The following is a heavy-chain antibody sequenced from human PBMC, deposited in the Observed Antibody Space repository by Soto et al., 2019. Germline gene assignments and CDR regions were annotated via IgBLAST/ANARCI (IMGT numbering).Heavy chain of an antibody. CDR3: AKDRGRTWYEDY. J-gene: IGHJ4*02. D-gene: IGHD6-13*01. CDR2: ISGSGNTS. CDR1: GFTFSSYA. V-gene: IGHV3-23*01. Sequence: EVQLLESGGGLVQPGGSLRLSCAASGFTFSSYAMTWVRQAPGKGLEWVTAISGSGNTSYYADSVKGRFTISRDSSKKMLYLQMYGLRPEDTAVYYCAKDRGRTWYEDYWGQGTLVTVSS.